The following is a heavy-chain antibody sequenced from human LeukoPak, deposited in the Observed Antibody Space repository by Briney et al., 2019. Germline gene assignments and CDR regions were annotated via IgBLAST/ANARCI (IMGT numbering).Heavy chain of an antibody. CDR3: ARDLATLVPGWFDP. CDR2: IIPIFGTA. J-gene: IGHJ5*02. CDR1: GGTFSSYA. Sequence: GASVKVSCKASGGTFSSYAISWMRQAPGQGLEWMGGIIPIFGTANYAQKFQGRVTITADESTSTAYMELSSLRSEDTAVYYCARDLATLVPGWFDPWGQGTLVTVSS. D-gene: IGHD3-16*01. V-gene: IGHV1-69*13.